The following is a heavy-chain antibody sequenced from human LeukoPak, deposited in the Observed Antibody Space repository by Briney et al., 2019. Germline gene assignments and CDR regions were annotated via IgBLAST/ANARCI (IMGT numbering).Heavy chain of an antibody. Sequence: SETLSLTCAVSGGSISSGGYSWSWIRQPPGKGLEWIGYIYHSGSTYYNPSLKSRVTISVDRSKNQFSLKLSSVTAADTAVYYCARGGYTGYDFSPLSYWGQGTLVTVPS. CDR1: GGSISSGGYS. J-gene: IGHJ4*02. CDR2: IYHSGST. D-gene: IGHD5-12*01. CDR3: ARGGYTGYDFSPLSY. V-gene: IGHV4-30-2*01.